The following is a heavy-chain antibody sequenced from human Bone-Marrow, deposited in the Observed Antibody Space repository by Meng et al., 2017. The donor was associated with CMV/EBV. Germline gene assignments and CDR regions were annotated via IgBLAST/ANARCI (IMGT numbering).Heavy chain of an antibody. D-gene: IGHD3-3*01. CDR2: IYYSGST. CDR1: GGSVSSGSYY. Sequence: SETLSLTCTVSGGSVSSGSYYWSWIRQPPGKGLEWIGYIYYSGSTNYNPSLKSRVTISVDTSKNQFSLKLSSVTAADTAVYYCARDNAIFGVVIPLHYYYGMDVWGQGTTVTVSS. CDR3: ARDNAIFGVVIPLHYYYGMDV. V-gene: IGHV4-61*01. J-gene: IGHJ6*02.